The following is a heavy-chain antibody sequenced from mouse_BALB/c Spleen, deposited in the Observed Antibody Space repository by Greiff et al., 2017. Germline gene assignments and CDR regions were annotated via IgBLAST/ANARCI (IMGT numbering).Heavy chain of an antibody. D-gene: IGHD2-3*01. CDR2: INPSTGYT. J-gene: IGHJ3*01. CDR1: GYTFTSYW. CDR3: ARYDGYYEIFAY. Sequence: QVQLQQSGAELAKPGASVKMSCKASGYTFTSYWMHWVKQRPGQGLEWIGYINPSTGYTEYNQKFKDKATLTADKSSSTAYMQLSSLTSEDSAVYYCARYDGYYEIFAYWGQGTLVTVSA. V-gene: IGHV1-7*01.